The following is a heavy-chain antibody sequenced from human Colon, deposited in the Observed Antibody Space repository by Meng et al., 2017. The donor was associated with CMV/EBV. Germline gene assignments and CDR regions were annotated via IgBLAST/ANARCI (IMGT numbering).Heavy chain of an antibody. CDR2: ISYNGSNK. V-gene: IGHV3-30-3*01. J-gene: IGHJ6*02. Sequence: GGSLRLSCAASGFTFSSYAMHWVRQAPGKGLEWVSVISYNGSNKYYADSVKGRFTISRDKSKNTLYLQMNSLRAEDTAVYYCARDLAPAGVHYYYAMDVWGQGTTVTVSS. CDR3: ARDLAPAGVHYYYAMDV. D-gene: IGHD6-13*01. CDR1: GFTFSSYA.